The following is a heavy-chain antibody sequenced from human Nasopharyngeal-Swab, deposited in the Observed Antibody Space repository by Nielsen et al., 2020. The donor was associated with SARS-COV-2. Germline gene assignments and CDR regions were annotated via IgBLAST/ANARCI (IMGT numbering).Heavy chain of an antibody. CDR2: ISTSGTTI. D-gene: IGHD1-26*01. V-gene: IGHV3-11*04. CDR1: GFTFSDYY. J-gene: IGHJ4*02. Sequence: GGSLRLSCAASGFTFSDYYMSWIRQAPGKGLEWVSYISTSGTTIYYADSVKGRFTISRDNAENSVYLQMNSLRAEDTAVYYCARATAYSGSYYFDYWGQGTLVTVSS. CDR3: ARATAYSGSYYFDY.